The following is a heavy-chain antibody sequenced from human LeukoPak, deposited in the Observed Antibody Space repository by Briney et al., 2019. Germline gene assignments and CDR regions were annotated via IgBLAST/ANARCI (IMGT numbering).Heavy chain of an antibody. Sequence: ETSETLSLTCTVSGESISGFYWTWLRQPPGKGLEGGGYIYYSGSTNYNPSLKSRVNISVDTSKKQFSLKLSSVTAADTAVYYCARGVVIAPQTFDYWGQGTLVTVSS. CDR3: ARGVVIAPQTFDY. D-gene: IGHD2-21*01. V-gene: IGHV4-59*01. CDR2: IYYSGST. J-gene: IGHJ4*02. CDR1: GESISGFY.